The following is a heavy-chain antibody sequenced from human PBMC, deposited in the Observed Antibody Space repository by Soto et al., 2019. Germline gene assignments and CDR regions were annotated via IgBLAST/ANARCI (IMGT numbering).Heavy chain of an antibody. CDR3: ARGVSGGSGSHGDY. Sequence: ASVKVSCKASGGTFSSYTISWVRQAPGQGLEWMGRIIPILGIANYAQKFQGRVTITADKSTSTAYMELSSLRSEDTAVYYCARGVSGGSGSHGDYWGQGTLVTVSS. CDR2: IIPILGIA. D-gene: IGHD3-10*01. CDR1: GGTFSSYT. J-gene: IGHJ4*02. V-gene: IGHV1-69*02.